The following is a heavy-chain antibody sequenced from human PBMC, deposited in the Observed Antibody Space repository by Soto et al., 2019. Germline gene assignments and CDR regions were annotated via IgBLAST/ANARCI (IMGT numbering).Heavy chain of an antibody. Sequence: PEESLTSSCKGSGYSFTSYWIVWVLQMPGKGLEWMGIIYPGDSDTRYSPSFQGQVTISADKSISTAYLQWSSLKASDTAMYYCAMMVDAGGRFSYWGLGTMVTVSS. CDR2: IYPGDSDT. J-gene: IGHJ4*02. CDR1: GYSFTSYW. V-gene: IGHV5-51*01. CDR3: AMMVDAGGRFSY. D-gene: IGHD2-15*01.